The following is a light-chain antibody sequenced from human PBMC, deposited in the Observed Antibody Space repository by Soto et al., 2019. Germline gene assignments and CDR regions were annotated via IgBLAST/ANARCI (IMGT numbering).Light chain of an antibody. CDR1: QSISSY. CDR2: DAS. Sequence: DIQMTQSPSSLSSSVVYIVTITCRASQSISSYLNWYQQKPGKAPKILIYDASSLQSGAQSRFSGSGSGTDFTLTISSLKPEDFETYYCKQSYSNTSFGKGNKVDIK. J-gene: IGKJ1*01. V-gene: IGKV1-39*01. CDR3: KQSYSNTS.